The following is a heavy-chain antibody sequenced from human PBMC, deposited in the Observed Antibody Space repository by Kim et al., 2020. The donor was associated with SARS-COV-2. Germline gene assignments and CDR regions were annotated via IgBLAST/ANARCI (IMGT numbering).Heavy chain of an antibody. CDR2: DTT. D-gene: IGHD3-22*01. V-gene: IGHV3-15*01. J-gene: IGHJ6*02. Sequence: DTTDYAAPGKGRFTLSRDDSKNTLYLQMTSLKIEDTAVYYCPRQIVEAVWGQGTTVTVSS. CDR3: PRQIVEAV.